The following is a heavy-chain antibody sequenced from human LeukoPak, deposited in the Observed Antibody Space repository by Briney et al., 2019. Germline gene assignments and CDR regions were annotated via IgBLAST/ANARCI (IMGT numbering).Heavy chain of an antibody. J-gene: IGHJ4*02. CDR2: ISWNSGSI. CDR1: GFTFDDYA. Sequence: GGSLRLSCAASGFTFDDYAMHWVRHAPGRGLEWVSGISWNSGSIGYADSVKGRFTISRDNAKNSLYLQMNSLRAEDTALYYCAKGPMTTPYLGYFDYWGQGTLVTVSS. CDR3: AKGPMTTPYLGYFDY. V-gene: IGHV3-9*01. D-gene: IGHD2-15*01.